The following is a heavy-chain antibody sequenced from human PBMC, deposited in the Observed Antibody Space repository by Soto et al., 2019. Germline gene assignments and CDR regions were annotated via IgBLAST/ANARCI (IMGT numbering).Heavy chain of an antibody. CDR2: IYHSGST. D-gene: IGHD2-2*01. CDR3: ARDSRYCSSTSCYPYYYGMDV. CDR1: GGSISSGGYS. V-gene: IGHV4-30-2*01. J-gene: IGHJ6*02. Sequence: QLQLQESGSGLVKPSQTLSLTCAVSGGSISSGGYSWSWIRQPPGKGLEWIGYIYHSGSTYYNPSLKSRVTISVDRSKNQFSLKLSSVTAADTAVYYCARDSRYCSSTSCYPYYYGMDVWGQGTTVTVSS.